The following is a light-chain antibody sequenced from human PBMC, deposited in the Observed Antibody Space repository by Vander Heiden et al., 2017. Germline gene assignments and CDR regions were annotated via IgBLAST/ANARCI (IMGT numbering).Light chain of an antibody. CDR1: NTDVGGYNY. CDR3: SSYGGRNNYV. Sequence: QSALTQPPSASGSPGQSVTISCTGTNTDVGGYNYVSWYQQSPGKAPKLIIYEFTKRPSGVPDRFSASKSGNTASLTVSGLQAEDEADYYCSSYGGRNNYVFGSGTKITVL. CDR2: EFT. J-gene: IGLJ1*01. V-gene: IGLV2-8*01.